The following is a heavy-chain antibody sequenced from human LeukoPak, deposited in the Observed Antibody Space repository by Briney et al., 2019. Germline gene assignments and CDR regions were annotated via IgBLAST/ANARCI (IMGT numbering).Heavy chain of an antibody. D-gene: IGHD5-24*01. CDR3: ARDEIYYYYYMDV. J-gene: IGHJ6*03. V-gene: IGHV4-34*01. CDR2: INHSGST. CDR1: GGSFSGYY. Sequence: SETLSLTCAVYGGSFSGYYWSWIRQPPGKGLGWIGEINHSGSTNYNPSLKSRVTISVDTSKNQFSLKLSSVTAADTAVYYCARDEIYYYYYMDVWGKGTTVTVSS.